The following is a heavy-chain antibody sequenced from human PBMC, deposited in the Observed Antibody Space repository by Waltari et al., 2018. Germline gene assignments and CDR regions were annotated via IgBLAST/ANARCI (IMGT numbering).Heavy chain of an antibody. J-gene: IGHJ3*02. V-gene: IGHV4-38-2*01. D-gene: IGHD3-10*01. CDR2: SYHSGST. CDR3: AISGASNDAFDI. Sequence: QVQLQESGPGLVKPSETLSLTCAVPGYSISSGSYWGWLRQPPGTGLEWIGSSYHSGSTYYNPSLKSRVTISVDTSKNQFSLKLSAVTAADTAVYYCAISGASNDAFDIWGQGTMVTVSS. CDR1: GYSISSGSY.